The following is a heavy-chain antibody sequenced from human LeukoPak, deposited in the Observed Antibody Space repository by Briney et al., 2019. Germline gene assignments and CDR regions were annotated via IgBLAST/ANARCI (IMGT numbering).Heavy chain of an antibody. V-gene: IGHV4-39*07. J-gene: IGHJ6*02. CDR2: IYYSGST. CDR1: GGSISSSSYY. D-gene: IGHD4-23*01. CDR3: ARDNHYWGGNSDYYYGMDV. Sequence: PSETLSLTCTVSGGSISSSSYYWGWIRQPPGKGLEWIGSIYYSGSTYYNPSLKSRVTISVDTSKNQFSLKLSSVTAADTAVYYCARDNHYWGGNSDYYYGMDVWGQGTTVTVSS.